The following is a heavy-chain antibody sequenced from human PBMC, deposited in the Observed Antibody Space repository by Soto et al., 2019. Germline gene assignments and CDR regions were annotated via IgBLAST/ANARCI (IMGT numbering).Heavy chain of an antibody. D-gene: IGHD1-26*01. CDR2: IYYSGGT. CDR1: GGSISSSSYY. CDR3: ARQGSGSYNAFDI. V-gene: IGHV4-39*01. J-gene: IGHJ3*02. Sequence: QLQLQESGPGLVKPSETLSLTCTVSGGSISSSSYYWGWIRQPPGKGLEWIGTIYYSGGTYYNPSRKSRVTISIDTSKNQFSLKLSSVTAADTAVYYCARQGSGSYNAFDIWGQGTVVTVSS.